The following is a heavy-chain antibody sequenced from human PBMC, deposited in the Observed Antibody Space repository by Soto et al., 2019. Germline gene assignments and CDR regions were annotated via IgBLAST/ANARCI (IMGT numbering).Heavy chain of an antibody. Sequence: ASVKVSCKASGYTFTSYGISWVRQAPGQGLEWMGWISAYNGNTNYAQKLQGRVTMTTDTSTSTAYMELRSLRSDDTAVYYCARGRRRGIVVVPAAYDYWGQGTLVTVSS. D-gene: IGHD2-2*01. CDR1: GYTFTSYG. CDR3: ARGRRRGIVVVPAAYDY. J-gene: IGHJ4*02. V-gene: IGHV1-18*01. CDR2: ISAYNGNT.